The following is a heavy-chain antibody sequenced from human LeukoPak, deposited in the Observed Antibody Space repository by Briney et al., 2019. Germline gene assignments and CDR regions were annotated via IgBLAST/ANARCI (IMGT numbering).Heavy chain of an antibody. CDR1: GFTFSSYA. CDR2: ISSSGSTI. V-gene: IGHV3-48*03. J-gene: IGHJ4*02. CDR3: ARDLVRVMAGTTSGY. D-gene: IGHD1-7*01. Sequence: GGSLRLSCAASGFTFSSYAMHWVRQAPGKGLEWVPYISSSGSTIYYADSVKGRFTISRDNAKNSLYLQMNSLRAEDTAVYYCARDLVRVMAGTTSGYWGQGALVTVSS.